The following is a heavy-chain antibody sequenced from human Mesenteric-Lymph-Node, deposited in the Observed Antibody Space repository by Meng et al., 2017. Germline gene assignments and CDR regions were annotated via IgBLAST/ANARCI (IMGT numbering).Heavy chain of an antibody. D-gene: IGHD7-27*01. CDR1: GGTFSSYA. Sequence: ASVKVSCKASGGTFSSYAISWVRQAPGQGLEWMGWINPNSGGTNYAQKFQGRVTMTRDTSISTAYMELSRLRSDDTAVYYCARELGKGDAFDIWGQGTMVTVSS. V-gene: IGHV1-2*02. J-gene: IGHJ3*02. CDR3: ARELGKGDAFDI. CDR2: INPNSGGT.